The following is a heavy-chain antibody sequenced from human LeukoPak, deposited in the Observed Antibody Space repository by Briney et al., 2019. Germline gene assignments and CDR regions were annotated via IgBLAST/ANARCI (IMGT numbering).Heavy chain of an antibody. CDR1: GLTFSSYW. D-gene: IGHD6-19*01. Sequence: GGSLRLSCAASGLTFSSYWMHWVRQGPGKGLVWVSRISSDGSSTTYADSVKGRFTISRDNAKNTLHLQMNSLRAEDTAVYYCARSGQWLGAEYFQHWGQGSPVTVSS. J-gene: IGHJ1*01. CDR2: ISSDGSST. CDR3: ARSGQWLGAEYFQH. V-gene: IGHV3-74*01.